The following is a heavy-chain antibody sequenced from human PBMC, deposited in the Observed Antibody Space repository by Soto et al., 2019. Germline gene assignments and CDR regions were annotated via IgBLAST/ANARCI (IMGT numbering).Heavy chain of an antibody. Sequence: EVQLVESGGGLVQPGGSLRLSCAASGFTFSSYDMHWVRQATRKGLEWVSAIGTAGDTYYPGSVKGRFTISRENAKNSLYLQMNSLRAGDTAVYYCAREVAGLGAFDIWGQGTMVTVSS. V-gene: IGHV3-13*01. J-gene: IGHJ3*02. D-gene: IGHD2-21*01. CDR1: GFTFSSYD. CDR3: AREVAGLGAFDI. CDR2: IGTAGDT.